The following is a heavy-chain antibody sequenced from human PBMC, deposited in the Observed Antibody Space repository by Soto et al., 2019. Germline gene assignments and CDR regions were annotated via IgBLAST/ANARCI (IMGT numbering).Heavy chain of an antibody. D-gene: IGHD3-10*01. CDR1: GVSLRSSTYY. Sequence: SETLSLTCAVSGVSLRSSTYYWGWIRQPPGKGLEWIGSIWYSGSNYYSPSLKSRVTISEDKAKNQFSLKLNSVTAADTAVYYCARSRGLGEDTYYFVFWGQGTLVT. CDR3: ARSRGLGEDTYYFVF. V-gene: IGHV4-39*01. CDR2: IWYSGSN. J-gene: IGHJ4*02.